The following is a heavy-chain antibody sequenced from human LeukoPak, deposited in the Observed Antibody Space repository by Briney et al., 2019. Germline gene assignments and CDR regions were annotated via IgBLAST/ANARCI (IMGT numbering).Heavy chain of an antibody. CDR2: IKEDGSEK. CDR1: GFSFSSYW. J-gene: IGHJ4*02. CDR3: GRSGIVTTAVPF. Sequence: GGSLRLSCAASGFSFSSYWMSWVRQAPGKGLEWVSDIKEDGSEKNYVDSVKGRFTISRDNAKNTLYLQMNTLRAEDTAVYYCGRSGIVTTAVPFWGQGTLVTVSS. D-gene: IGHD1-26*01. V-gene: IGHV3-7*01.